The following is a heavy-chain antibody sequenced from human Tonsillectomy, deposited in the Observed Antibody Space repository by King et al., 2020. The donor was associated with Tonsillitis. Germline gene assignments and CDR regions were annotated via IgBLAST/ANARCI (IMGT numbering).Heavy chain of an antibody. CDR2: ISISGGTI. CDR1: GFTFRDYY. J-gene: IGHJ4*02. Sequence: HVQLVESGGGLVKPGGSLRLSCAASGFTFRDYYISWIRQAPGKGLEWVSSISISGGTIYYADSVKGRFTISRDNAKNSLYLQMNSLRAEDTAVYYCARDKLRFLEWYFFDSWGQGTLVTVSS. V-gene: IGHV3-11*01. D-gene: IGHD3-3*01. CDR3: ARDKLRFLEWYFFDS.